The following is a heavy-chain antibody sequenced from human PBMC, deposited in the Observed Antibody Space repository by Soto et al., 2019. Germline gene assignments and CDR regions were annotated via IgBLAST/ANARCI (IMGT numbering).Heavy chain of an antibody. D-gene: IGHD3-22*01. CDR3: ARDRSYYYDSSGYPFDF. CDR2: ISADNGYT. V-gene: IGHV1-18*01. CDR1: GYTFDIYG. Sequence: GASVKVSCKASGYTFDIYGISWLRQVPGKGPEWMGWISADNGYTKYAQRMQGRVTMTTDTATSTAYMELRSLRSDDTAVYYCARDRSYYYDSSGYPFDFWGQGSLVTVSS. J-gene: IGHJ4*02.